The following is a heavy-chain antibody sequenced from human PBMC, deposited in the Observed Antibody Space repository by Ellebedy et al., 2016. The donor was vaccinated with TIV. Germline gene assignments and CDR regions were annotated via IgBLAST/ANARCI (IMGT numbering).Heavy chain of an antibody. CDR3: ARLVLRTTSTRGDVFDI. D-gene: IGHD2/OR15-2a*01. CDR1: GYSFASQW. V-gene: IGHV5-10-1*01. J-gene: IGHJ3*02. CDR2: IDPGDSCI. Sequence: GESLKISCQGSGYSFASQWISWVRQVPGKGLEWMGRIDPGDSCINYSPPFQGHVTFSTDKSISTAYLQWGSLKASDTAMYYCARLVLRTTSTRGDVFDIWGQGTMVTVSS.